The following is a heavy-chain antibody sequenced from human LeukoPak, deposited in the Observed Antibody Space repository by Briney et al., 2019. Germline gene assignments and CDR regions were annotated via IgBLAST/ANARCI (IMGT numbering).Heavy chain of an antibody. CDR1: GFTFSDYW. CDR2: IKPDGTYT. V-gene: IGHV3-74*01. D-gene: IGHD5-24*01. Sequence: GGSLRLSCAASGFTFSDYWIYWVCQAPGKGLGWVSRIKPDGTYTNYADSLKGRFVISRDNAKNTVYLQMSSLRGDDTAVYYCGRDLERWGPGTLVTVSA. J-gene: IGHJ4*02. CDR3: GRDLER.